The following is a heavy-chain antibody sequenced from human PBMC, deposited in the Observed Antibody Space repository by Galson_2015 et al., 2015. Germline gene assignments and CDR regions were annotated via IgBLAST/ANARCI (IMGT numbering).Heavy chain of an antibody. CDR2: INTNSGGT. CDR1: GYTFTGYY. Sequence: SVKVSCKASGYTFTGYYMHWVRQAPGQGLEWMGRINTNSGGTNFAQKFQDRVTMTRDTSISTGYVELSRLRSDDTAVYYCARAYSSTWSPTYYFDYWGQGTLVTVSS. CDR3: ARAYSSTWSPTYYFDY. D-gene: IGHD6-13*01. J-gene: IGHJ4*02. V-gene: IGHV1-2*06.